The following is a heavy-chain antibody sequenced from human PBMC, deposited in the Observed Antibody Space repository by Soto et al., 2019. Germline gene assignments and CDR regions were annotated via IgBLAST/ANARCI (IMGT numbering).Heavy chain of an antibody. D-gene: IGHD3-16*02. V-gene: IGHV3-48*03. J-gene: IGHJ1*01. CDR1: GFTFSSYE. CDR2: ISSSGSTI. CDR3: ARGRNDYVWGSYRSQAEYFQH. Sequence: GGSLRLSCAASGFTFSSYEMNWVRQAPGKGLEWVSYISSSGSTIYYADSVKGRFTISRDNAKNSLYLQMNSLRAEDTAVYYCARGRNDYVWGSYRSQAEYFQHWGQGTLVTVSS.